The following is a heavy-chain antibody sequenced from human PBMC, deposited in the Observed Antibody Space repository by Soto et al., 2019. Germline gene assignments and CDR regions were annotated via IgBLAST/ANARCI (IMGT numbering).Heavy chain of an antibody. D-gene: IGHD1-26*01. CDR2: INHSGST. J-gene: IGHJ5*02. CDR1: GGSFSGYS. Sequence: SETLSLTCAVYGGSFSGYSWTWIRQPPGTGLEWIGEINHSGSTNYNPSLKSRFTISVDTSKNHFSLKLSSVTAADTAVYYCATQEVGGSYVYTFDPWGQETLVTVSS. CDR3: ATQEVGGSYVYTFDP. V-gene: IGHV4-34*01.